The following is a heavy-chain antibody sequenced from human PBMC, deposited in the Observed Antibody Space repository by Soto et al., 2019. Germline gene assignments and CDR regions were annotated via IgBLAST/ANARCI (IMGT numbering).Heavy chain of an antibody. V-gene: IGHV5-51*01. CDR1: GYSFTNYW. Sequence: GESLKISCKASGYSFTNYWIGWARQLPGKGLEWMGMIYPGDSDTRYSPAFQGQVTISADKSISTAYLQWSSLKASDTATYYCSKSNLHGGGYSWFDPWGQGILVTVST. CDR3: SKSNLHGGGYSWFDP. J-gene: IGHJ5*02. D-gene: IGHD1-26*01. CDR2: IYPGDSDT.